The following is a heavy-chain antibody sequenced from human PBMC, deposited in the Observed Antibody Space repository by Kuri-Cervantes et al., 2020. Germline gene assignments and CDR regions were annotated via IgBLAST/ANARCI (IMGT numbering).Heavy chain of an antibody. CDR3: ARDRGGRIRGYSYEKEYMDV. CDR1: GYTFTGYY. J-gene: IGHJ6*03. V-gene: IGHV1-2*04. Sequence: ASVKVSCKASGYTFTGYYMHWVRQAPGQGLERMGWINPNSGGTNCAQKFQGWVTMTRDTSISTAYMELSRLRSDDTAVYYCARDRGGRIRGYSYEKEYMDVWGKGTTVTVSS. CDR2: INPNSGGT. D-gene: IGHD5-18*01.